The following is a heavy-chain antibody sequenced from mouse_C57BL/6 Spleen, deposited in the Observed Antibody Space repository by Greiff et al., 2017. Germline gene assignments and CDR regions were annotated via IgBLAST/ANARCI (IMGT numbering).Heavy chain of an antibody. D-gene: IGHD2-4*01. J-gene: IGHJ4*01. CDR2: IHPNSGST. CDR1: GYTFTSYW. Sequence: VQLQQPGAELVKPGASVKLSCKASGYTFTSYWMHWVKQRPGQGLEWIGMIHPNSGSTNYNEKFKSKATLTVDKSSSKAYMQLSSLTSEDSAVYYCARRGLRRKGYAMDYWGQGTSVTVSS. V-gene: IGHV1-64*01. CDR3: ARRGLRRKGYAMDY.